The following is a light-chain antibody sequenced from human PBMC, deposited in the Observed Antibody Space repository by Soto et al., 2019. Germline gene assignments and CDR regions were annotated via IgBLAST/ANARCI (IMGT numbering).Light chain of an antibody. CDR1: RSNIGTNP. Sequence: QSVLTQPPSASGTPGQSVSISCSGSRSNIGTNPANWYQQLPGTAPKLLFYTNTQRPSGVPDRFSASKSGTSASLAISGLQSEDEADYYCAAWDDSLNSVIFGGGTKVTVL. CDR3: AAWDDSLNSVI. V-gene: IGLV1-44*01. J-gene: IGLJ2*01. CDR2: TNT.